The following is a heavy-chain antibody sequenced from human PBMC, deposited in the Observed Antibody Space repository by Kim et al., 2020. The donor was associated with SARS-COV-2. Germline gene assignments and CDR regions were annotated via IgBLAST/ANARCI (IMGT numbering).Heavy chain of an antibody. CDR3: ARDPDGYNYRDYYYGMDV. J-gene: IGHJ6*02. Sequence: SMKVSCKASGGTFSSYAISWVRQAPGQGLEWMGGIIPIFGTANYAQKFQGRVTITADESTSTAYMELSSLRSEDTAVYYCARDPDGYNYRDYYYGMDVWGQGTTVTVAS. D-gene: IGHD5-12*01. CDR1: GGTFSSYA. V-gene: IGHV1-69*13. CDR2: IIPIFGTA.